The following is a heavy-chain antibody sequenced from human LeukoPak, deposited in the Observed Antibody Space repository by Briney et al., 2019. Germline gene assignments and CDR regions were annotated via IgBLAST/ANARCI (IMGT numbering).Heavy chain of an antibody. D-gene: IGHD3-3*01. Sequence: GGSLRLSCAASGFTVSSNYMSWVRQAPGKGLEWVSVIYSGGSTYYADSVKGRFTISRDNSKNTLYLQMNSLRAEDTAVYYCAKSPNYDFWSGYYASSEFDYWGQGTLVTVSS. V-gene: IGHV3-53*05. CDR3: AKSPNYDFWSGYYASSEFDY. CDR2: IYSGGST. CDR1: GFTVSSNY. J-gene: IGHJ4*02.